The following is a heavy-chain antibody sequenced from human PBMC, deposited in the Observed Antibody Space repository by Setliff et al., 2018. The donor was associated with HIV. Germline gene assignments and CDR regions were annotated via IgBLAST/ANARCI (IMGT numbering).Heavy chain of an antibody. D-gene: IGHD3-16*02. CDR1: GFTFSSYW. Sequence: GGSLRLSCTASGFTFSSYWMHWVRQVPGKGLVWVSCINNDGSWSKNADSVKGRLTISRDNAKNTLYLQMANLRAEDTAVYYCARGRYDYVWGSHRDYYYYYMDVWGKGTTVTVS. CDR3: ARGRYDYVWGSHRDYYYYYMDV. V-gene: IGHV3-74*03. J-gene: IGHJ6*03. CDR2: INNDGSWS.